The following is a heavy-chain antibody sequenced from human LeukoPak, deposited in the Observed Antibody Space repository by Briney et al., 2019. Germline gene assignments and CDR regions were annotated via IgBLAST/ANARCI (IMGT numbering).Heavy chain of an antibody. CDR2: ISHSGST. J-gene: IGHJ3*02. CDR1: GGSFSGYY. CDR3: ARTYYYDSSGYSDAFDI. V-gene: IGHV4-34*01. D-gene: IGHD3-22*01. Sequence: PSETASLTCAVYGGSFSGYYWSWIRQPPGKGLEWIGEISHSGSTYYNLSLKNRVTISLDTSKNEFSLKLSSVTAADTAVYYCARTYYYDSSGYSDAFDIWGQGTMVTVSS.